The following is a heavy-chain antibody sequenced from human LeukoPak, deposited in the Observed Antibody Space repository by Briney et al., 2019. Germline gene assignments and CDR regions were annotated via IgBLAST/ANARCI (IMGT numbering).Heavy chain of an antibody. V-gene: IGHV3-11*04. J-gene: IGHJ5*02. CDR2: ISSSGSSI. D-gene: IGHD3-22*01. Sequence: GGSLRLSCAASGFTFSDYYMSWIRQAPGKGLEWVSYISSSGSSIYYADSVNGRFTISRDNAKNSLYLQMNSLRAEDTAVYYCARDYYDSSGYYENWFDPWGQGTLVTVSS. CDR1: GFTFSDYY. CDR3: ARDYYDSSGYYENWFDP.